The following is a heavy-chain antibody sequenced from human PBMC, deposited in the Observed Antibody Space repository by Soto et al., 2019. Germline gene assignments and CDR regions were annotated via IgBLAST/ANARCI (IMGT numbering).Heavy chain of an antibody. J-gene: IGHJ4*02. CDR2: INESGST. V-gene: IGHV4-34*01. D-gene: IGHD1-1*01. Sequence: QVQLQQWGAGLVKPSETLSLSCAVYGQSFSGHSWAWIRQPPGKGLEWIGEINESGSTYYNPSLKSRVTISTYTSENQFSLKLSSVRAADTAAYFCARGSGIVALPGELEDVKYDDWGQGTLVNVSS. CDR3: ARGSGIVALPGELEDVKYDD. CDR1: GQSFSGHS.